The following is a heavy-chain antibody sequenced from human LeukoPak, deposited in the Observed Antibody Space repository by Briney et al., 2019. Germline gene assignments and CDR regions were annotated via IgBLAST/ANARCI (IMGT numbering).Heavy chain of an antibody. CDR3: ARDPPDGDYEYYYGMDV. D-gene: IGHD4-17*01. CDR2: ISYDGSNK. Sequence: PGRSLRLSCAASGFTFSSYAMHWVRQAPGKGLEGVAVISYDGSNKYYADSVKGRFTISRDNSKNTLYLQMNSLRAEDTAVYYCARDPPDGDYEYYYGMDVWGKGTTVTVSS. CDR1: GFTFSSYA. V-gene: IGHV3-30*04. J-gene: IGHJ6*04.